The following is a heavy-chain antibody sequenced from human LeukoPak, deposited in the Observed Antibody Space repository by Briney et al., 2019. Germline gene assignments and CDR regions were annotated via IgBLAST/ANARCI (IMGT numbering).Heavy chain of an antibody. Sequence: SETLSLTCTVSGGSLSSYYWSWIRQPPGKGLEWIGYIYYSGSTNYNPSLKSRVTISVDTSKNQFSLKLSSVTAADTAVYYCARRIAVAGTHAFDIWGQGTMVTVSS. CDR3: ARRIAVAGTHAFDI. D-gene: IGHD6-19*01. V-gene: IGHV4-59*01. CDR1: GGSLSSYY. CDR2: IYYSGST. J-gene: IGHJ3*02.